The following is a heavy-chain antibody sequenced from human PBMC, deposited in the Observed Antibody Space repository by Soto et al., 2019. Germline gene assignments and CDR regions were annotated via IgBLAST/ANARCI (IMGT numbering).Heavy chain of an antibody. V-gene: IGHV1-18*01. D-gene: IGHD2-2*01. J-gene: IGHJ6*02. CDR2: ISAYNGNT. Sequence: GASVKVSCKASGYTFTSYGISWVRQAPGQGLEWMGWISAYNGNTNYAQKLQGRVTMTTDTSTSTAYMELRSLRSDDTAVYYCARDGCSSTSCYAEAYYYYYGMDVWGQGTTVTVSS. CDR3: ARDGCSSTSCYAEAYYYYYGMDV. CDR1: GYTFTSYG.